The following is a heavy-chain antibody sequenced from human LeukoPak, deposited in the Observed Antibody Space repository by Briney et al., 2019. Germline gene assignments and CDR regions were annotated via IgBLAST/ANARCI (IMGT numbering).Heavy chain of an antibody. Sequence: PGGSLRLSCAASGFTFSSYEMNWVRQAPGKGLEWVSYISSSGSTIYYADAVKGRFTISRDNAKSSLYLEMNRLRAEDTAVYYCAKDSAVAGYVGYWGQGTLVTVSS. J-gene: IGHJ4*02. CDR1: GFTFSSYE. V-gene: IGHV3-48*03. CDR3: AKDSAVAGYVGY. D-gene: IGHD6-19*01. CDR2: ISSSGSTI.